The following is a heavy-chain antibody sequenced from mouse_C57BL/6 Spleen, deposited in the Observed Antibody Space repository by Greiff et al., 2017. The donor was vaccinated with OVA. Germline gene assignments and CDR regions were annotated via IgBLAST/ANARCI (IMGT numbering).Heavy chain of an antibody. CDR1: GYTFTSYW. CDR3: ARRRQLSLDY. CDR2: IDPSDSYT. V-gene: IGHV1-69*01. J-gene: IGHJ2*01. D-gene: IGHD3-2*02. Sequence: VQLQQSGAELVMPGASVKLSCKASGYTFTSYWMHWVKQRPGQGLEWIGEIDPSDSYTNYNQKFKGKSTLTVDKSSSTAYMQLSSLTSEDSAVYYCARRRQLSLDYWGQGTTLTVSS.